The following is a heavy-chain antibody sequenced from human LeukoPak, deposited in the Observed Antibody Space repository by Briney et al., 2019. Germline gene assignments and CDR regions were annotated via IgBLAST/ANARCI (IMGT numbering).Heavy chain of an antibody. Sequence: ASVKVSCKASGGTFSSYAISWVRQAPGQGLEWMGGIIPIFGTANYAQKFQGRVTITADESTSTAYMELSSLRSEDTAVYYCARGIAGATVYFDYWGQGTLVTVSS. CDR3: ARGIAGATVYFDY. V-gene: IGHV1-69*13. CDR2: IIPIFGTA. J-gene: IGHJ4*02. CDR1: GGTFSSYA. D-gene: IGHD1-26*01.